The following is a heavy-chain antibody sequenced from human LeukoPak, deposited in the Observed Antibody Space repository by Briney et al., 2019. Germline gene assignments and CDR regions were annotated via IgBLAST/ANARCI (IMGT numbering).Heavy chain of an antibody. Sequence: SQTRSLTCAISGDSVSSNSAAWNWIRQSPSRGLEWLGGTYYRSKWYNDYAVSVKSRITINPDTSKNQFSLQLNSVTPEDTAVYYCAREAGDYYDSSGYYYPGRDYFDYWGQGTLVTVSS. D-gene: IGHD3-22*01. J-gene: IGHJ4*02. CDR1: GDSVSSNSAA. CDR2: TYYRSKWYN. V-gene: IGHV6-1*01. CDR3: AREAGDYYDSSGYYYPGRDYFDY.